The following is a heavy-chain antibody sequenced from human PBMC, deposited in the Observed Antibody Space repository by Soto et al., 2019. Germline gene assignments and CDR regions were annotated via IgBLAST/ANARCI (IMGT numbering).Heavy chain of an antibody. CDR1: GFTFSSYA. D-gene: IGHD6-19*01. V-gene: IGHV3-23*01. Sequence: GGSLRLSCAASGFTFSSYAMSWVRQAPGKGLEWVSAISGSGGSTYYADSVKGRFTISRDNSKNTLYLQMNSLRAEDTAVYYCAKTDRIAVAGTGGFDYWGQGTLVTVSS. CDR3: AKTDRIAVAGTGGFDY. J-gene: IGHJ4*02. CDR2: ISGSGGST.